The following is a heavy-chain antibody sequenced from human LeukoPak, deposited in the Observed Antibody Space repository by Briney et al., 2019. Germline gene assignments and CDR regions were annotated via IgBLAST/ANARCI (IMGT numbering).Heavy chain of an antibody. J-gene: IGHJ4*02. V-gene: IGHV3-30*04. D-gene: IGHD3-10*01. CDR3: AREEATMVRGVIGY. CDR2: MSYDGRNK. CDR1: GFAFSSCA. Sequence: GGSLRLSCAASGFAFSSCAMHWVRQAPGKGLEWVAVMSYDGRNKYFADSVKGRFTISRDNSKNTLYLQMNSLRAEDTAVYYCAREEATMVRGVIGYWGQGTLVTVSS.